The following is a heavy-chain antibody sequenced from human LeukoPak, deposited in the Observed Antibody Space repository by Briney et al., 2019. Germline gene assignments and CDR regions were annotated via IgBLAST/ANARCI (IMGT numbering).Heavy chain of an antibody. CDR3: VRGSPNSGSQYGY. CDR2: ISYDGSNK. CDR1: GFTFSRSD. D-gene: IGHD1-26*01. V-gene: IGHV3-30-3*01. Sequence: GGSLRLSCEASGFTFSRSDMIWVRQAPGKGLEWVAVISYDGSNKYYADSVKGRFTISRDNSKNTLYLQMNSLRAEDTAVFYCVRGSPNSGSQYGYWGQGTLVTVSS. J-gene: IGHJ4*02.